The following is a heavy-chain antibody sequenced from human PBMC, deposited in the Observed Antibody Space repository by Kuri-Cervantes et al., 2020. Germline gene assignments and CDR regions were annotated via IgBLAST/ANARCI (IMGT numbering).Heavy chain of an antibody. J-gene: IGHJ5*02. CDR3: ARGVVGLRSWFDP. D-gene: IGHD4-17*01. Sequence: GSLRLSCAVYGGSFSGYYWSWIRQPPGKGLEWIGEINHSGSTNYNPSLKSRVTISVDTSKNQFSLELSSVTAADTAVYYCARGVVGLRSWFDPWGQGTLVTVSS. CDR1: GGSFSGYY. CDR2: INHSGST. V-gene: IGHV4-34*01.